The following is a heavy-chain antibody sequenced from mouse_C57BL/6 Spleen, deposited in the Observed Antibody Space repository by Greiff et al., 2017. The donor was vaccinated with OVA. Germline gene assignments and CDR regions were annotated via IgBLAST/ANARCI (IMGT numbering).Heavy chain of an antibody. CDR3: VRGYYYGSSYGDYGV. Sequence: EVQVVESGGGLVQPKGSLKLSCAASGFTFNTYAMHWVRQAPGPGLEWVARISSQSSHYATYYADSVNARFTISRDDSQSMLYLQMNNLKTEDTAMYYGVRGYYYGSSYGDYGVWGTGTTVTVSS. D-gene: IGHD1-1*01. CDR1: GFTFNTYA. V-gene: IGHV10-3*01. CDR2: ISSQSSHYAT. J-gene: IGHJ1*03.